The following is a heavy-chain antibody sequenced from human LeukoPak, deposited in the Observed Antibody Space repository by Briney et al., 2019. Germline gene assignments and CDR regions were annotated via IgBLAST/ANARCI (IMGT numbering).Heavy chain of an antibody. CDR3: APDIVAIFDY. Sequence: PGGSLRLSCAASGFTFSRYWMSWVRQAPGKGLEWVANIKQDGSEKYYVGSVKGRFTISRDNAKNSLYLQMNSLRAEDTAVYYCAPDIVAIFDYWGQGTLVTVSS. D-gene: IGHD5-12*01. J-gene: IGHJ4*02. V-gene: IGHV3-7*01. CDR2: IKQDGSEK. CDR1: GFTFSRYW.